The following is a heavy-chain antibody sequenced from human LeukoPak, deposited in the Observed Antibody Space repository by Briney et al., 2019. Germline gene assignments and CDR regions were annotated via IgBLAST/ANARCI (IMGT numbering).Heavy chain of an antibody. V-gene: IGHV3-48*01. CDR1: EFTFSSYS. Sequence: PPGGSLRLSCAASEFTFSSYSMNWVRQAPGKGLEWVSYITNSGNSKSYADSVKGRFTISRDNTKSTLYLQMNSLRAEDTAVYYCANQKSYSNYGFFDYWGQGTLVTVSS. J-gene: IGHJ4*02. CDR2: ITNSGNSK. D-gene: IGHD4-11*01. CDR3: ANQKSYSNYGFFDY.